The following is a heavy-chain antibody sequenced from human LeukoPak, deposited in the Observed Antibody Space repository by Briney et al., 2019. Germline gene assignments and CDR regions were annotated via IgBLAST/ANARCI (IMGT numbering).Heavy chain of an antibody. J-gene: IGHJ4*02. CDR3: ARGYVSGSYVH. Sequence: SETLSLTCTVSGGSISSYYWSWIRQPPGKGLEWIGYIYYSGSTNYNPSLKSRVTISVDTSKNQFSLKLSSVTAADTAVYYCARGYVSGSYVHWGQGTLVTASS. CDR1: GGSISSYY. V-gene: IGHV4-59*01. CDR2: IYYSGST. D-gene: IGHD1-26*01.